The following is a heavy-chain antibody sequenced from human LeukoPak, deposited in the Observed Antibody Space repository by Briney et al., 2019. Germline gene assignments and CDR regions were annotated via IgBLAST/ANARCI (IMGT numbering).Heavy chain of an antibody. CDR1: GGTFSSYA. CDR3: AREIAAAVYLFDY. Sequence: SVKVSCKASGGTFSSYAISWVRQAPGQGLEWMGRIIPILGIGNYAQKFQGRVTITADKSTSTAYMELSSLRSEDTAVYYCAREIAAAVYLFDYWGQGTLVTVSS. CDR2: IIPILGIG. V-gene: IGHV1-69*04. D-gene: IGHD6-13*01. J-gene: IGHJ4*02.